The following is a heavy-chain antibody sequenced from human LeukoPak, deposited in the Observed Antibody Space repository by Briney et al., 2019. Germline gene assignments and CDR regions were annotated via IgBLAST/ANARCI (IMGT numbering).Heavy chain of an antibody. CDR1: GFIFSNYD. CDR2: ITGSSRTK. D-gene: IGHD6-19*01. CDR3: ARPTSSGWYSH. V-gene: IGHV3-48*01. Sequence: GGSLRLSCAASGFIFSNYDMNWVRQAPGKGLEWVSYITGSSRTKSYADSVKGRFTISRDNAENSVYLQMNSLRAKDTAVYYCARPTSSGWYSHWGQGTMVTVSS. J-gene: IGHJ3*01.